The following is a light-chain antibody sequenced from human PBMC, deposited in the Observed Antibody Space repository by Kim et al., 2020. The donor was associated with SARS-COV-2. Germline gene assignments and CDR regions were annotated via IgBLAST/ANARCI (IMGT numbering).Light chain of an antibody. CDR1: QTITDE. CDR3: QQTYTPPFT. Sequence: SPSVGYSVTIPCQASQTITDELKWYKSVTGKALKLLIFVASTMQRGVPAKFRGSGSGTDFTLTIANLRPVDFATYFCQQTYTPPFTFGQGTKLEI. V-gene: IGKV1-39*01. J-gene: IGKJ2*01. CDR2: VAS.